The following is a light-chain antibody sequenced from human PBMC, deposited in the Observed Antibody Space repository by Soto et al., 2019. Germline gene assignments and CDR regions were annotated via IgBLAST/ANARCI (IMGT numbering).Light chain of an antibody. Sequence: DIQINQSPSTLSSSLLDIVSITCRASQSISSWLAWYQQKPGKAPKLLIYDASSLESGVPSRFSGSGSGTEFTLTISSLQPDDFATYYCQQYHSYPWTFGQGTKVDIK. CDR3: QQYHSYPWT. CDR2: DAS. J-gene: IGKJ1*01. V-gene: IGKV1-5*01. CDR1: QSISSW.